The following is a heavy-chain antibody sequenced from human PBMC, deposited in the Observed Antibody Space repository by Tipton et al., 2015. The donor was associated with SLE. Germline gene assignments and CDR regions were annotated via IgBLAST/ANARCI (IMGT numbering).Heavy chain of an antibody. CDR3: ATQKRRLFAY. J-gene: IGHJ4*02. CDR2: IYYSGIT. CDR1: GGSMSTYY. D-gene: IGHD1-1*01. V-gene: IGHV4-59*06. Sequence: LRLSCSVSGGSMSTYYWSWIRQPPGKGLEWIGNIYYSGITYYNPSFKSRATMSVDTSKSQFSLRLRSVTAADTAVYYCATQKRRLFAYWGQGTLVTVSS.